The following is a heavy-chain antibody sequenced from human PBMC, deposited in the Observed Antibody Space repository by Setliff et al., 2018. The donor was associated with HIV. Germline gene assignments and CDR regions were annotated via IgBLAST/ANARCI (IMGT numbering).Heavy chain of an antibody. J-gene: IGHJ5*02. V-gene: IGHV4-34*01. CDR3: ARRRYSYTNGDWIDP. CDR1: GDSFSGYY. CDR2: INHRGIV. Sequence: KTSETLSLTCAVYGDSFSGYYWTWIRQPPRKGLEWIGEINHRGIVTRNASLQGRLVMTVDTSKNQFSLTLNSVTAADTAVYYCARRRYSYTNGDWIDPWGQGTLVTVSS. D-gene: IGHD2-8*01.